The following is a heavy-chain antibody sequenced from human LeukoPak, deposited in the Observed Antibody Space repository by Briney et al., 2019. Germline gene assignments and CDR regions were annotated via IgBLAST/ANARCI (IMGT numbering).Heavy chain of an antibody. Sequence: ASVKVSCKASGYTFTSYDINWVRQATGQGLEWMGWMNPNSGNTGYAQRFQGRVTMTRNTSISTAYMELSSLRSEDTAVYYCARDTAHLGYYGSGSYDYWGQGTLVTVSS. J-gene: IGHJ4*02. CDR3: ARDTAHLGYYGSGSYDY. CDR1: GYTFTSYD. V-gene: IGHV1-8*01. D-gene: IGHD3-10*01. CDR2: MNPNSGNT.